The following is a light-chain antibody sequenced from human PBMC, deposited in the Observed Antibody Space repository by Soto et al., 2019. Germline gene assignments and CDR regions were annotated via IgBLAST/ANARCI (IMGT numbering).Light chain of an antibody. J-gene: IGKJ5*01. V-gene: IGKV1-39*01. Sequence: IQMPQSPSSLSASVGDRVTITCRASQCISSDLNWYQQKPGKAPKLLIYAASSMQSGVPTRFSGSGSRADVTLTISSLQPEDFASYYCQQSYSTFGHRTRLAIK. CDR2: AAS. CDR1: QCISSD. CDR3: QQSYST.